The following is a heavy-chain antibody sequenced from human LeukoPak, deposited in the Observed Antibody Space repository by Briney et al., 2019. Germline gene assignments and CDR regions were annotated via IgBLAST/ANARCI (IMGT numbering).Heavy chain of an antibody. CDR3: ARDTGYSSGWSDY. D-gene: IGHD6-19*01. CDR2: ISSSGGTI. J-gene: IGHJ4*02. V-gene: IGHV3-11*01. CDR1: GFTFSDYY. Sequence: GGSLRLSCAASGFTFSDYYMSWIRQAPGKGLEWVSYISSSGGTIYHADSVKGRFTISRDNAKNSLYLQMNRLRAEDPAVYYCARDTGYSSGWSDYWGQGTLVTVSS.